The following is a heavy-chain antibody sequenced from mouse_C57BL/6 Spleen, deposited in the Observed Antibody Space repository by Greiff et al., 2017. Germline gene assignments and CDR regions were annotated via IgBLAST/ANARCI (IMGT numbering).Heavy chain of an antibody. Sequence: EVHLVESGPGLVKPSQSLSLTCSVTGYSFTSCYYWNWIRQFPGNKLEWMGYISYDGSNNYNPSLKNRISITRDTSKYQFFLKLNSVTTEDTASYYCAREGGYYGSSSWFAYWGQGTLVTVSA. CDR2: ISYDGSN. CDR1: GYSFTSCYY. D-gene: IGHD1-1*01. V-gene: IGHV3-6*01. CDR3: AREGGYYGSSSWFAY. J-gene: IGHJ3*01.